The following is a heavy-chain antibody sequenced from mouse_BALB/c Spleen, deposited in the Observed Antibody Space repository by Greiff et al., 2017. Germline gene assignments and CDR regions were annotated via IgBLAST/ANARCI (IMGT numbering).Heavy chain of an antibody. J-gene: IGHJ4*01. CDR2: IWGGGST. Sequence: QVQLKQSGPGLVAPSQSLSITCTVSGFSLTDYGVSWIRQPPGKGLEWLGVIWGGGSTYYNSALKSRLSISKDNSKSQVFLKMNSLQTDDTAMYYCAKQIYGYGYAMDYWGQGTSVTVSS. V-gene: IGHV2-6-5*01. CDR3: AKQIYGYGYAMDY. D-gene: IGHD2-2*01. CDR1: GFSLTDYG.